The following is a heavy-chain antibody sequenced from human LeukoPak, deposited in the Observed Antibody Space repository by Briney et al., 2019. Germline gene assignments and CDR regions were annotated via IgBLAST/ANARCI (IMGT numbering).Heavy chain of an antibody. V-gene: IGHV6-1*01. CDR1: GDSFSSNSAA. J-gene: IGHJ6*02. CDR3: AREYSTYPYYYYGMDV. D-gene: IGHD6-13*01. Sequence: SQTLSLTCAISGDSFSSNSAAWNWLRQSPSRGLEWLGRTYYRSKWYNDYAVSVRSRITINPDTSKNQFSLQLNSVTPEDTAVYYCAREYSTYPYYYYGMDVWGQGTTVTVSS. CDR2: TYYRSKWYN.